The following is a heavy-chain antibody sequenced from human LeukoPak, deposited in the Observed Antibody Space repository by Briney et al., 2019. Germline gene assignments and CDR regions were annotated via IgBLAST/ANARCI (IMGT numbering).Heavy chain of an antibody. CDR2: ISYDGSNK. CDR1: VFTFSSYA. Sequence: GRSLRLFCAASVFTFSSYAMHWVREAPGKGLEWVAIISYDGSNKNYADSEKGRFTISRDNSKNTLYLKMNSQRCEDTAVYYCARSSLGSAEIDYWGQGTLVTVS. CDR3: ARSSLGSAEIDY. V-gene: IGHV3-30-3*01. J-gene: IGHJ4*02. D-gene: IGHD7-27*01.